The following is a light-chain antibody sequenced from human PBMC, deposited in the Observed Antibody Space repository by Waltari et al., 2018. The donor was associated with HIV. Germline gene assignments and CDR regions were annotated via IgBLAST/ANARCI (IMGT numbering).Light chain of an antibody. CDR3: HHYNNWRET. CDR2: GTS. Sequence: ILMTQSPATLSVSPGERATLSCRASHSVNSNFACYQQKPGQNPRLLIYGTSTRATDIPARFSGSGSGTEFTLTSSSLQSEDFAVYYCHHYNNWRETFGQGTKVEIK. J-gene: IGKJ1*01. CDR1: HSVNSN. V-gene: IGKV3-15*01.